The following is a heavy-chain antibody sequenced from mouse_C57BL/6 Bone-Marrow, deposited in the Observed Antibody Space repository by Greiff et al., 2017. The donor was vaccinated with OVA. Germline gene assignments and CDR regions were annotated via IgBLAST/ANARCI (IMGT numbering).Heavy chain of an antibody. V-gene: IGHV1-4*01. CDR2: INPSSGYT. J-gene: IGHJ3*01. CDR1: GYTFTSYT. D-gene: IGHD4-1*01. CDR3: ARRAELGQAWFAY. Sequence: QVQLQQSGAELARPGASVKMSCKASGYTFTSYTMHWVKQRPGQGLEWIGYINPSSGYTKYNQKFKDKATLTADKSSSTAYMQLSSLTSEDSAVYYCARRAELGQAWFAYWGQGTLVTVSA.